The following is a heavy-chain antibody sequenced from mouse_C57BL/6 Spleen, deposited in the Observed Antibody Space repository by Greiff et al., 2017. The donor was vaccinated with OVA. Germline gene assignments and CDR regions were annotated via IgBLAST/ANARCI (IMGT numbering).Heavy chain of an antibody. J-gene: IGHJ2*01. Sequence: VQLVESDAELVKPGASVKISCKVSGYTFTDHTIHWMKQRPEPGLEWIGYIYPRDGSTKYNEKFKGKATLTADKSSSTAYMQLNSLTSEDSAVYVCARGATVVATNFDYWGQGTTLTVSS. CDR3: ARGATVVATNFDY. CDR2: IYPRDGST. CDR1: GYTFTDHT. V-gene: IGHV1-78*01. D-gene: IGHD1-1*01.